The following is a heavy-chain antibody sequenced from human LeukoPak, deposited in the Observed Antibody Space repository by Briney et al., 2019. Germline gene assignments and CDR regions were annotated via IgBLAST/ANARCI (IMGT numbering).Heavy chain of an antibody. CDR1: GGSISGSSYY. Sequence: SETLSLTCTVSGGSISGSSYYWSWIRQHPGKGLEWIGYIYYSGSTYYNPSLKSRVTISVDTSKNQFSLKLSSVTAADTAVYYCARGPVSDPCWFDPWGQGTLVTVSS. V-gene: IGHV4-31*03. CDR3: ARGPVSDPCWFDP. J-gene: IGHJ5*02. CDR2: IYYSGST. D-gene: IGHD3-16*02.